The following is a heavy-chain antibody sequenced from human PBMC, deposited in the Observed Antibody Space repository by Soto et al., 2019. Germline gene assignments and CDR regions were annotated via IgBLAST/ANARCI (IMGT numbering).Heavy chain of an antibody. Sequence: PVGSLRLSCAASGFPFRSYVIHWVRQAPGKGLEWVTIISDDGNNKDYADSVKGRFTVSRDNSKNTLYLQMNSLRAEDTAVYYCARGGGWLHYAFDIWGQGTMVTVSS. CDR1: GFPFRSYV. D-gene: IGHD5-12*01. CDR2: ISDDGNNK. CDR3: ARGGGWLHYAFDI. J-gene: IGHJ3*02. V-gene: IGHV3-30*04.